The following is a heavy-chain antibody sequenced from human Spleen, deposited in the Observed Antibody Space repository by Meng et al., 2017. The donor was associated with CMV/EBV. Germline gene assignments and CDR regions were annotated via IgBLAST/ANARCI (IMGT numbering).Heavy chain of an antibody. J-gene: IGHJ4*02. V-gene: IGHV3-9*03. D-gene: IGHD3-10*01. CDR3: VKGHGFYVSGSYFDN. CDR1: GFTFDDYA. Sequence: SLKISCAASGFTFDDYAMHWVRQAPGKGLEWVSGITGNSASRVYADSVRGRFTISRDNAKNSLHLQMNSLRAEDMALYYCVKGHGFYVSGSYFDNWGQGTLVTVSS. CDR2: ITGNSASR.